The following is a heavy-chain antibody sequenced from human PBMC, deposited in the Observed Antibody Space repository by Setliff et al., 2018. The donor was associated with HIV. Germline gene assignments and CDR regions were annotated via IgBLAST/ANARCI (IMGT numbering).Heavy chain of an antibody. CDR1: GGSFSSGNYY. V-gene: IGHV4-61*09. CDR2: IYSIENT. J-gene: IGHJ4*02. CDR3: ARRGWNGYKAFDY. D-gene: IGHD2-2*02. Sequence: SETLSLTCTVSGGSFSSGNYYWSWIRQPAGKGLEWIGHIYSIENTNYNPSLKGRVTISADTSKNQFSLNLTSVTAADTAVYYCARRGWNGYKAFDYRGQGTLVTVSS.